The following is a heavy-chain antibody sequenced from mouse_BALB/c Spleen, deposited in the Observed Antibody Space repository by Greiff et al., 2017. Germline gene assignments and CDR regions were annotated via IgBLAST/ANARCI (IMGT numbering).Heavy chain of an antibody. CDR1: GYTFTSYY. J-gene: IGHJ4*01. Sequence: VQLQQSGAELVKPGASVKLSCKASGYTFTSYYMYWVKQRPGQGLEWIGEINPSNGGTNFNEKFKSKATLTVDKSSSTAYLQLSSLTSEDSAVYYCTRCGELYAMDYWGQGTSVTVSS. V-gene: IGHV1S81*02. CDR3: TRCGELYAMDY. CDR2: INPSNGGT.